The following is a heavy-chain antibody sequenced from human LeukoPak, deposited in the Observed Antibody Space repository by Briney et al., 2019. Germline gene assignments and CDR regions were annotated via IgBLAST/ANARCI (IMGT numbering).Heavy chain of an antibody. CDR3: ARGYCSGGSCYFNAFDI. Sequence: GGSLRLSCAASGFTFSNHAMNWVRQAPGKGLEWVTTISFDGTDKYYADAVTGRFTISRDNSKDTLYLQLDSLRAEDTAVYYCARGYCSGGSCYFNAFDIWGQGTMVTVSS. J-gene: IGHJ3*02. V-gene: IGHV3-30-3*01. CDR1: GFTFSNHA. D-gene: IGHD2-15*01. CDR2: ISFDGTDK.